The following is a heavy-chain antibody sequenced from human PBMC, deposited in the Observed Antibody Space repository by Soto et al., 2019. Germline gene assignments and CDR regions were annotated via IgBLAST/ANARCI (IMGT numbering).Heavy chain of an antibody. CDR1: GFTFSSFG. J-gene: IGHJ4*02. CDR2: IWNEGNNR. D-gene: IGHD6-6*01. V-gene: IGHV3-33*01. CDR3: ARDRELGRSSPYFEF. Sequence: PGGSLRLSCAASGFTFSSFGIHWARQAPGKGLEWVTVIWNEGNNRKYADSVRGRFTVSSDNSKNMVYLQLDSLRVEDTAIYYCARDRELGRSSPYFEFWGQGVLVTAPQ.